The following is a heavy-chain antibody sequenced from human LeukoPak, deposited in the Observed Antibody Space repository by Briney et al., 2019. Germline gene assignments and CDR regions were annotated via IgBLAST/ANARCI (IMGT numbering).Heavy chain of an antibody. V-gene: IGHV3-23*01. CDR3: AKESLVVIESYFDN. CDR2: ITGSGQTK. J-gene: IGHJ4*02. D-gene: IGHD3-22*01. CDR1: GFSFSDYA. Sequence: PGGSLRLSCLVSGFSFSDYAMSWVRRAPGKGLEWVSAITGSGQTKYYTDSVKGRFTMSRDNSKNTLYLQMNSLRDEDTAEYFCAKESLVVIESYFDNWGQGTMVIVSS.